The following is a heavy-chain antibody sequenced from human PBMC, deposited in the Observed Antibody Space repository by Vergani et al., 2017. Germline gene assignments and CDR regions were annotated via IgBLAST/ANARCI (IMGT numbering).Heavy chain of an antibody. J-gene: IGHJ6*02. CDR1: GFTFSSYW. Sequence: EVQLVESGGGLVQPGGCLRLSCAASGFTFSSYWMHWVRQAPGKGLVWVSRINSDGSSTSYADSVNGRFTISRDNAKNTLYLQRNSLRAEDTAVYYCARDLLPNYDFWSGYSHAYYYYYGMDVWGQGTTVTVSS. CDR2: INSDGSST. V-gene: IGHV3-74*01. CDR3: ARDLLPNYDFWSGYSHAYYYYYGMDV. D-gene: IGHD3-3*01.